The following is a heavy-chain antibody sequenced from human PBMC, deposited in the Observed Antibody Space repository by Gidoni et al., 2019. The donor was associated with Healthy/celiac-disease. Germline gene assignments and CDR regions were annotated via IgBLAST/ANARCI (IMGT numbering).Heavy chain of an antibody. D-gene: IGHD5-12*01. CDR2: IYSGGST. J-gene: IGHJ4*02. CDR3: ARDKVADGYNLFDY. V-gene: IGHV3-66*01. Sequence: EVQLVESGGGLVQPGGSLRLSCAASVFTVSSNYMRWVRQSPGKGLEWVSVIYSGGSTYYADSVKGRFTISRDNAKNTLYLQMNSLRAEDTAVYYCARDKVADGYNLFDYWGQGTLVTVSS. CDR1: VFTVSSNY.